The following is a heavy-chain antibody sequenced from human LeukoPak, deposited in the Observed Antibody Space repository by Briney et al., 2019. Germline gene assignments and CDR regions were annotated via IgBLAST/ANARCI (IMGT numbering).Heavy chain of an antibody. CDR3: AKWTAMAQYYFDY. D-gene: IGHD5-18*01. CDR2: ISYDGRNK. J-gene: IGHJ4*02. CDR1: GFTFSRFG. V-gene: IGHV3-30*18. Sequence: GGSLRLSCGASGFTFSRFGIHWVRQAPGKGLEWVSVISYDGRNKHYADSVKGRFTISRDNSKNTLYLQMNSLRAEDTAVYYCAKWTAMAQYYFDYWGQGTLVTVSS.